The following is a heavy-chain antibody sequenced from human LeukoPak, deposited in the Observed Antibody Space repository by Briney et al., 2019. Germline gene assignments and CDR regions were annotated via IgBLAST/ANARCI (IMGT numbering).Heavy chain of an antibody. D-gene: IGHD3-16*01. CDR3: ASQSFAKFDP. Sequence: GGSLRLSCAASGFSFSFYSLNWVRQAPGKGLEWVSSISSTSTFIYYADSVKGRFIISRDNAKDSLYLHMNSLRAEDTAMYYCASQSFAKFDPWGQGTLVIVSS. J-gene: IGHJ5*02. V-gene: IGHV3-21*01. CDR1: GFSFSFYS. CDR2: ISSTSTFI.